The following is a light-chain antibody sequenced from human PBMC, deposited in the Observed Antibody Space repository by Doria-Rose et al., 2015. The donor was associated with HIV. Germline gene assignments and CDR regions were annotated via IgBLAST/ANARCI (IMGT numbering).Light chain of an antibody. J-gene: IGKJ3*01. CDR1: QSLLYTSKNY. V-gene: IGKV4-1*01. CDR3: QQYYDTPS. Sequence: DIRMTQSPESLGMSLGERAALNYKSNQSLLYTSKNYLAWYQQKPGQPPKLLIYWASTRQSGVPARFSGSGSVTDFTLTISSLEAEDVAVYYCQQYYDTPSFGPGTTVDIK. CDR2: WAS.